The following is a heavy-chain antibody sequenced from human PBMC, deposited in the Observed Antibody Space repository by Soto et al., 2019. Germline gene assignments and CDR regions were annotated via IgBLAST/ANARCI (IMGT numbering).Heavy chain of an antibody. J-gene: IGHJ4*02. V-gene: IGHV3-23*01. CDR3: VKRCDAGGCPDY. CDR1: GFAFSSYP. D-gene: IGHD2-15*01. CDR2: ISGSGDGT. Sequence: EVQLLESGGGLVQPGGSLRFSCAASGFAFSSYPMSWVRQAPGKGLEWVSGISGSGDGTYYADSVKGRFTISRDNSKNTLYLQMNSLRAEDTAVYYCVKRCDAGGCPDYWGQGTLLTVSS.